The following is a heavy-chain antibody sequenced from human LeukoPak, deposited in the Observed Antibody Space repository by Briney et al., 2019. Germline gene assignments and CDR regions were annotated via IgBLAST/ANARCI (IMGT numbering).Heavy chain of an antibody. CDR2: IIHSGST. J-gene: IGHJ5*02. D-gene: IGHD4-17*01. Sequence: SASLSLTCAVYGGSFSSYYWSWIRQPPGKGMEWLGEIIHSGSTDYNPSLKSGVTISVDTSKSQYSLKLSSVTAADTAVYYCASVADYGDSNKWFDPWGQGTLVTVSS. CDR3: ASVADYGDSNKWFDP. CDR1: GGSFSSYY. V-gene: IGHV4-34*12.